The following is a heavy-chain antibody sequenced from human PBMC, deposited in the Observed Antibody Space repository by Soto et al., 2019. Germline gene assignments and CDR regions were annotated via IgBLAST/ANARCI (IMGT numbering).Heavy chain of an antibody. V-gene: IGHV3-30*03. D-gene: IGHD6-13*01. J-gene: IGHJ3*02. CDR1: AFNFSTYD. CDR3: ARDIAAAGTSHPGAFDI. CDR2: ISYDGSSK. Sequence: PGGSLRLSCAASAFNFSTYDMHWVRQAPGKGLEWVAFISYDGSSKYYTDSLKGRLTISRDNSKNTLYLQMNSLRAEDTAVYYCARDIAAAGTSHPGAFDIWGQGTMVTVSS.